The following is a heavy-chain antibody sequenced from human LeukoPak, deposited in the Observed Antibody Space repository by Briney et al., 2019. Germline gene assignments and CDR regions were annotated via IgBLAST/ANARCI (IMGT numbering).Heavy chain of an antibody. J-gene: IGHJ4*02. CDR2: INTNTGNP. CDR1: GYTHTSYA. CDR3: ARDSSTLDIVVVVAASIDY. V-gene: IGHV7-4-1*02. D-gene: IGHD2-15*01. Sequence: ASVKVSCKASGYTHTSYAMNWVRQAPGQGLEWMGWINTNTGNPTYAQGFTGRFVFSLDTSVSTAYLQISSLKAEDTAVYYCARDSSTLDIVVVVAASIDYWGQGTLVTVSS.